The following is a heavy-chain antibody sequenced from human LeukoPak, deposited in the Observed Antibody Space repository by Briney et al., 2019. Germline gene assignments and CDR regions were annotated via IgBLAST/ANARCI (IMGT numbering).Heavy chain of an antibody. CDR2: ISWNSGFI. CDR3: VRDRILVGTTYSDY. J-gene: IGHJ4*02. Sequence: GGSLRLSCAASGFTFDDYAMHWVRQAPGKGLEWVSGISWNSGFIDYTDPVKGRFTISRDNAKNSLYLQMNSLRAEDTALYYCVRDRILVGTTYSDYWGQGTLVTVSS. D-gene: IGHD1-26*01. CDR1: GFTFDDYA. V-gene: IGHV3-9*01.